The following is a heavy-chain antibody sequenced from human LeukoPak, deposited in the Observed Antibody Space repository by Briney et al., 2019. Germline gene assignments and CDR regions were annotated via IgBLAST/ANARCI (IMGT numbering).Heavy chain of an antibody. CDR1: GYTFTDYY. J-gene: IGHJ6*02. D-gene: IGHD3-10*01. CDR3: ARANYGSGTYDGIDV. V-gene: IGHV1-2*02. Sequence: ASVKVSCKASGYTFTDYYMHWVRQAPGQGLEWMGWINPNSGGTNYAQKFQGRVTMTTDTSISTAYMEVSRLRSDDTAVYYCARANYGSGTYDGIDVWGQGTTVTVSS. CDR2: INPNSGGT.